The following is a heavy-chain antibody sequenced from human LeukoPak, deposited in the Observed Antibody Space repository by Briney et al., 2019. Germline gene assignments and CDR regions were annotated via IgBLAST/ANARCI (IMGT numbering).Heavy chain of an antibody. Sequence: GGSLRLSCAASGFTFSSYAISWVRQAPGKGLEGVSAISGSGGSTYYADSVKGRFTISRDNSKNTLYLQMNSLRAEDTAVYYCAKGIAVAGNHDAFDIWGQGTMVTVSS. CDR2: ISGSGGST. CDR3: AKGIAVAGNHDAFDI. CDR1: GFTFSSYA. D-gene: IGHD6-19*01. V-gene: IGHV3-23*01. J-gene: IGHJ3*02.